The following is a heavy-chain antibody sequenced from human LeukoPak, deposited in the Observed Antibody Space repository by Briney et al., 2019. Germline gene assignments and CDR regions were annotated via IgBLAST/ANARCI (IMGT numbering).Heavy chain of an antibody. CDR2: IIPILGIA. J-gene: IGHJ4*02. CDR1: GGTFSSYA. V-gene: IGHV1-69*04. CDR3: ARFMYCSSTSCSTAFDY. Sequence: SVKVSCTASGGTFSSYAISWVRQAPGQGLEWMGRIIPILGIANYAQKFQGRVTITADKSTSTAYMELSSLRSEDTAVYYCARFMYCSSTSCSTAFDYWGQGTLVTVSS. D-gene: IGHD2-2*01.